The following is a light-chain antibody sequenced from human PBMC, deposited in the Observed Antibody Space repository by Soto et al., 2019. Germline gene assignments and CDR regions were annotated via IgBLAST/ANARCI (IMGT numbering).Light chain of an antibody. V-gene: IGLV2-11*01. CDR3: CSYAGSYTWV. J-gene: IGLJ3*02. Sequence: QSALTQPRSVSGSPGKSVTISCTGTSSDVGGHNYVSWYQQHPGKAPKLMIYDVSKRPSGVPDRFSGSKSGNTASLTISGLQAEDEADYYCCSYAGSYTWVFGGGTKLTVL. CDR2: DVS. CDR1: SSDVGGHNY.